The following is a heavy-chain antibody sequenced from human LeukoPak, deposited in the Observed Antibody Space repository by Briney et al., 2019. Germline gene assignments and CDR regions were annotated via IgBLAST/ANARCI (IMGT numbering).Heavy chain of an antibody. CDR1: GYTFSSHG. J-gene: IGHJ6*03. CDR3: AKADRASNYYYYMDV. CDR2: IWYDGSNK. Sequence: GGSLRLSCAASGYTFSSHGMHWVRQAPGKGLEWVAVIWYDGSNKYYADSVKGRFTISRDNSKNTLYLQMNSLRAEDTAVYYCAKADRASNYYYYMDVWGKGTTVTVSS. V-gene: IGHV3-33*06.